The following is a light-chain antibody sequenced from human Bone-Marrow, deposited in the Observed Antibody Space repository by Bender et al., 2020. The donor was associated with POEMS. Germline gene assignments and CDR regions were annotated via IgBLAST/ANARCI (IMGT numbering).Light chain of an antibody. CDR3: CSYAGSRTLVV. CDR1: SMDIGAYTL. J-gene: IGLJ2*01. CDR2: DVT. Sequence: QSALTQPASVSGSPGQSITISCTGTSMDIGAYTLVSWYQQRPGQDLKLMIYDVTSRPSGVSHRFSGSKSGNTASLTISGLQAEDEADYYCCSYAGSRTLVVFGRGTKLTVL. V-gene: IGLV2-23*02.